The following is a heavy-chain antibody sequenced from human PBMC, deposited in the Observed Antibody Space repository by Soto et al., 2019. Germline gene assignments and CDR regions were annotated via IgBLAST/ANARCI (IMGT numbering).Heavy chain of an antibody. CDR2: ISSNGYRR. CDR1: GLTFSSFD. CDR3: AHLAPDPSPPSDES. V-gene: IGHV3-30*09. J-gene: IGHJ5*01. Sequence: PGGSLRLSCDVSGLTFSSFDMHWVRQTPGAGLEWVGSISSNGYRRFYGDAVKGRFAISRDNSRNKMFLQMNSLRVDDTAVYFCAHLAPDPSPPSDESSGHGTQVTVSS.